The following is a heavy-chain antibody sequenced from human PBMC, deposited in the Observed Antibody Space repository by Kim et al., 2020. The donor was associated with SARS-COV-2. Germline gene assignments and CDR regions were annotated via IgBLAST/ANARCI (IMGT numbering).Heavy chain of an antibody. CDR3: ARRYSSGWATIDY. J-gene: IGHJ4*02. D-gene: IGHD6-19*01. V-gene: IGHV4-39*01. Sequence: YNPSLTGRVTIAVATSKNQFSLRLSSVTAADTAVYYCARRYSSGWATIDYWGQGTLVTVSS.